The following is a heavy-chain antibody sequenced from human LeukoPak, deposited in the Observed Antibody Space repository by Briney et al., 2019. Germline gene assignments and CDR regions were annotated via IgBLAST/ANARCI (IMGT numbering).Heavy chain of an antibody. CDR1: GFTFSSYA. CDR2: ISGSGSGGST. J-gene: IGHJ4*02. CDR3: AKLLAVTNSYYFNY. V-gene: IGHV3-23*01. D-gene: IGHD6-19*01. Sequence: PGGSLRLSCAASGFTFSSYATSWVRQAPGEGLEWVSTISGSGSGGSTYYADSVKGRFTISRDNSKDTLYLQMNSLRAEDTAVYYCAKLLAVTNSYYFNYWGQGTLVTVSS.